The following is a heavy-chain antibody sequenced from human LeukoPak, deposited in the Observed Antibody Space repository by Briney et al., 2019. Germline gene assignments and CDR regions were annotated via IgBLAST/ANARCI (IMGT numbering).Heavy chain of an antibody. CDR3: ARGALYYYDSSGYYGPLDY. V-gene: IGHV3-48*03. D-gene: IGHD3-22*01. CDR2: ISNSGGTI. CDR1: GFTFSSYE. Sequence: GGSLRLSCAASGFTFSSYEMNWVRQAPGKGLEWVSYISNSGGTIYYTDSVKGRFTISRDNAKNSLYLQMNSLRAEDTAVYYCARGALYYYDSSGYYGPLDYWGQGTLVTVSS. J-gene: IGHJ4*02.